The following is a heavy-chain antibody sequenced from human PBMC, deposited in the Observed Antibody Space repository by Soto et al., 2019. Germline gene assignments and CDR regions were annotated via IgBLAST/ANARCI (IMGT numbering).Heavy chain of an antibody. CDR3: ARRGACSSTSCYAVWFDP. CDR1: GGSISSYY. V-gene: IGHV4-59*08. Sequence: SETLSLTCTVSGGSISSYYWSWIRQPPGKGLEWIGYIYYSGSTNYNPSLKSRVTISVDTSKNQFSLKLSSVTAADTAVYYCARRGACSSTSCYAVWFDPWDQGTLVTVSS. J-gene: IGHJ5*02. D-gene: IGHD2-2*01. CDR2: IYYSGST.